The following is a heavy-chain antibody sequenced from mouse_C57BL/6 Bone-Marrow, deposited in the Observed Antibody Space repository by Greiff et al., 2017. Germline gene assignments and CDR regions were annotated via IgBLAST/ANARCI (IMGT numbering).Heavy chain of an antibody. D-gene: IGHD1-2*01. Sequence: VQLQQSGAELVRPGASVKLSCTASGFNIKDDYMHWVKQRPEQGLEWIGWIDPENGDTEYAQKFQGKATITADTSSNTAYLQLSSLTSEDTAVYYCTTYGPYAMDYWGQGTSVTVSS. CDR1: GFNIKDDY. CDR2: IDPENGDT. J-gene: IGHJ4*01. V-gene: IGHV14-4*01. CDR3: TTYGPYAMDY.